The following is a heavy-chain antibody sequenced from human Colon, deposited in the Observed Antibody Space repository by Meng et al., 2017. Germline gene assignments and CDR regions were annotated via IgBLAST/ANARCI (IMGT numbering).Heavy chain of an antibody. CDR1: GGSISSGDYY. CDR2: IYYSGST. D-gene: IGHD4-17*01. J-gene: IGHJ5*02. Sequence: QGPLQGSGQGMVQPSQTLSLTCTVSGGSISSGDYYWSWIRQPPGKGLEWIGYIYYSGSTYSNASLKSRVTISIDRSKNQFSLKLSSVTAADTAVYYCARDRKHYGERGWFDPWGQGTLVTVSS. CDR3: ARDRKHYGERGWFDP. V-gene: IGHV4-30-4*01.